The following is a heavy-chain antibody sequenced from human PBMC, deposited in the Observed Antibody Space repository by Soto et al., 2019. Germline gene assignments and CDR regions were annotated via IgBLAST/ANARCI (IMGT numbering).Heavy chain of an antibody. CDR2: ISYDGNNK. Sequence: QVQLVESGGGVVQPGRSLRLSCAASGFTFSSYAMQWVRQAPGKGLEWVAVISYDGNNKYYADSVKGRFTISRDNSKNTLYMQMNSLRAEDTAVYYCARKNYDSSGYYYFDYWGEGTLVTVSS. CDR3: ARKNYDSSGYYYFDY. D-gene: IGHD3-22*01. J-gene: IGHJ4*02. CDR1: GFTFSSYA. V-gene: IGHV3-30-3*01.